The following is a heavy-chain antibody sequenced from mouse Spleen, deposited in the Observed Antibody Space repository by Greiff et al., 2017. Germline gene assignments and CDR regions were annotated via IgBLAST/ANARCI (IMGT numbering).Heavy chain of an antibody. CDR1: GYTFTSYW. V-gene: IGHV1-74*01. CDR2: IHPSDSDT. Sequence: QVQLQQPGAELVKPGASVKVSCKASGYTFTSYWMHWVKQRPGQGLEWIGRIHPSDSDTNYNQKFKGKATLTVDKSSSTAYMQLSSLTSEDSAVYYCASYDGYFRTFAYWGQGTLVTVSA. CDR3: ASYDGYFRTFAY. J-gene: IGHJ3*01. D-gene: IGHD2-3*01.